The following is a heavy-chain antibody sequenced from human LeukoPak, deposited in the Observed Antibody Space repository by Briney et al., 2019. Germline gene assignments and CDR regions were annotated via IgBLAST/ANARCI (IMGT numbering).Heavy chain of an antibody. D-gene: IGHD6-19*01. V-gene: IGHV3-48*03. CDR2: IGSSGTTI. Sequence: PGGSLRLSCAVSGFSFNNYNMNWVRQTPEKGLEWVSNIGSSGTTIYYADSVKGRFSISRDNAKSSLYLQMNSLRVEDTAVYYCALLAVASDFDYWGQGALVTVSS. CDR1: GFSFNNYN. CDR3: ALLAVASDFDY. J-gene: IGHJ4*02.